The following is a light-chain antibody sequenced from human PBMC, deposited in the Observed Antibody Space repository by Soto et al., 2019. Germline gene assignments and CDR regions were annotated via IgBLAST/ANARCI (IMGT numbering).Light chain of an antibody. Sequence: EIVLTQSPGTLSLSPGERATLSCRASQSVSNNYLAWYQQKPGQAPRLLIYGAFSRATGIPDRFSGSGSGTDFTLTISRLEGEDFAVYYCQQYGSSGTFGQGTKVDIK. V-gene: IGKV3-20*01. CDR3: QQYGSSGT. CDR1: QSVSNNY. CDR2: GAF. J-gene: IGKJ1*01.